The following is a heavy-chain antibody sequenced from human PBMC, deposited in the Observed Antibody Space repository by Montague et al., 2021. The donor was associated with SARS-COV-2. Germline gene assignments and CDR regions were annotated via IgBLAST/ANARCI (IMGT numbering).Heavy chain of an antibody. CDR2: ISHTENT. D-gene: IGHD5-24*01. J-gene: IGHJ2*01. Sequence: SETLSLTCTVSSGSISNYYWSWIRQPPGKGLEWIGFISHTENTNYNPSLESRVTISVDTSKNQFSLELSSVTAADTAVYYCARDGYNAHQNYWYFDLWGRGTTVTVSS. V-gene: IGHV4-59*12. CDR1: SGSISNYY. CDR3: ARDGYNAHQNYWYFDL.